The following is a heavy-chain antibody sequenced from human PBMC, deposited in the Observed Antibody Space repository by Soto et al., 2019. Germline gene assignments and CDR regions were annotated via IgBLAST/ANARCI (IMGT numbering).Heavy chain of an antibody. CDR1: GGSINSGGYY. CDR3: ARESEDLTSNFDY. V-gene: IGHV4-31*03. J-gene: IGHJ4*02. Sequence: SETLSLTCTVSGGSINSGGYYWSWIRQHPGKGLEWIGYIFYSGSTYYSPSLKSRVTISVDTSKNQFSLKLRSVTAEDTAVYYCARESEDLTSNFDYWGQGTLVTVSS. CDR2: IFYSGST.